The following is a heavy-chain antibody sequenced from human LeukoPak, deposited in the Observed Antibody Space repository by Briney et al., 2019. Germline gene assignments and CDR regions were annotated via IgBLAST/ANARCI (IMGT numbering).Heavy chain of an antibody. V-gene: IGHV1-18*01. CDR2: ISIYNGNT. Sequence: ASVKVSCKASGYSFTSYGLSWVRQAPGQGLEWMGWISIYNGNTNYTQKLQGRLTMTRDTSTSTAYMELRSLRSDDTAVYYCAREVGVSHYYFDYWGQGTLVTVSS. J-gene: IGHJ4*02. D-gene: IGHD1-26*01. CDR3: AREVGVSHYYFDY. CDR1: GYSFTSYG.